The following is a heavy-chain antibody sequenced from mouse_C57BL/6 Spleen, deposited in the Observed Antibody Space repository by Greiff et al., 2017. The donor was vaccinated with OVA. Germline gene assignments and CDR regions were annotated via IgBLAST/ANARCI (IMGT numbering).Heavy chain of an antibody. CDR3: ASFYDGFDY. CDR1: GYTFTSYW. Sequence: QVQLKQPGAELVKPGASVKLSCKASGYTFTSYWMQWVKQRPGQGLEWIGEIDPSDSYTNYNQKFKGKATLTVDTSSSTAYMQLSSLTSEDSAVYYCASFYDGFDYWGQGTTLTVSS. J-gene: IGHJ2*01. D-gene: IGHD2-3*01. CDR2: IDPSDSYT. V-gene: IGHV1-50*01.